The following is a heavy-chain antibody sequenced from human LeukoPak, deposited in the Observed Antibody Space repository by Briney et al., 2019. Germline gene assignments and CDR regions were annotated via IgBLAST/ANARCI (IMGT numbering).Heavy chain of an antibody. CDR2: MNPNSGNT. CDR1: GYTFTSYD. V-gene: IGHV1-8*01. CDR3: ATTQGAAGDAFDI. J-gene: IGHJ3*02. Sequence: GASVKVSCKASGYTFTSYDINWVRQATGQGLEWMGWMNPNSGNTGYAQKFQGRVTMTRNTSISTAYMELSSLRSEDTAAYYCATTQGAAGDAFDIWGQGTMVTVSS. D-gene: IGHD6-13*01.